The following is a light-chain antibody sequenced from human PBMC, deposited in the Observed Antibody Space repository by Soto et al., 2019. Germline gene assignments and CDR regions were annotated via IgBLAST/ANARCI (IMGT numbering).Light chain of an antibody. V-gene: IGKV1-5*01. CDR1: QSISNR. CDR2: DAS. J-gene: IGKJ1*01. CDR3: QQSDTYST. Sequence: DIQMTQSPSTLSASLGDRVTITCRSSQSISNRLAWYHQKPGRTPNLLLYDASNLGSGVPSRFSASASSTEFTHTISSLQPDDYPTYYCQQSDTYSTFGQGNTVAIK.